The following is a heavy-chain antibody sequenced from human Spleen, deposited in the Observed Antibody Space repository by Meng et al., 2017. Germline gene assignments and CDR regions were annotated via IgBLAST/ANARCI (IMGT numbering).Heavy chain of an antibody. CDR2: IYYSGST. CDR3: ARTKLARGSGWYVISY. D-gene: IGHD6-19*01. J-gene: IGHJ4*02. CDR1: GGSVSSGSYY. V-gene: IGHV4-39*07. Sequence: SETLSLTCTVSGGSVSSGSYYWGWIRQPPGKGLEWIGSIYYSGSTYYNPSLKSRVTISVDTSKNQFSLKLSSVTAADTAVYYCARTKLARGSGWYVISYWGQGTLVTVSS.